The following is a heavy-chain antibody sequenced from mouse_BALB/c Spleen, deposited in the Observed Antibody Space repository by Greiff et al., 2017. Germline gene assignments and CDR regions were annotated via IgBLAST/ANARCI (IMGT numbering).Heavy chain of an antibody. D-gene: IGHD1-2*01. V-gene: IGHV5-6*01. CDR1: GFTFSSYG. Sequence: EVKVVESGGDLVKPGGSLKLSCAASGFTFSSYGMSWVRQTPDKRLEWVATISSGGSYTYYPDSVKGRFTISRDNAKNTLYLQMSSLKSEDTAMYYCARGFTTATGYWGQGTTLTVSS. CDR3: ARGFTTATGY. J-gene: IGHJ2*01. CDR2: ISSGGSYT.